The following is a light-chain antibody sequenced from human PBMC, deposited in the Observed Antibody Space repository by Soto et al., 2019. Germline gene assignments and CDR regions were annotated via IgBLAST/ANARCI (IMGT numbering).Light chain of an antibody. CDR1: QSISCS. Sequence: EIVMTQSPATLSVSPGERATLSCRASQSISCSLAWNQQKPGQAPRLLIYGASTRATGIPARFGGSGSGTEFTLTISSLQSEDFAVYYCQQYNNWPPDTFGQGTRLEIK. CDR3: QQYNNWPPDT. J-gene: IGKJ5*01. V-gene: IGKV3D-15*01. CDR2: GAS.